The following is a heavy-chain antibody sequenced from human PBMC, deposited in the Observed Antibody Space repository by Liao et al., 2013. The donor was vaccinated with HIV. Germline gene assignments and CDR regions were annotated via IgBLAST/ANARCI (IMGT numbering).Heavy chain of an antibody. Sequence: QVQLQESGPGLVKPSETLSVTCTVSGGSISRGNYYWSWIRQPAGKGLXEWIGRIYTSGSTNYNPSLKSRVTMSIDTSKNQFSLNLNSVTATDTAVYYCARGRLGIPSFDLWGRGTLVTVSS. CDR1: GGSISRGNYY. CDR3: ARGRLGIPSFDL. J-gene: IGHJ2*01. D-gene: IGHD7-27*01. V-gene: IGHV4-61*02. CDR2: IYTSGST.